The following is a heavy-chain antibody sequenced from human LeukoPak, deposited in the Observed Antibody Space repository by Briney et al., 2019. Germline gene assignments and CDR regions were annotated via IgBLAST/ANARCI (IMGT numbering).Heavy chain of an antibody. CDR2: ISSSSSYI. J-gene: IGHJ4*02. Sequence: GGSLRLSCAASGFTFSSYSMNWVGQAQGKGLEWVSSISSSSSYIYYADSVKGGFTISRDNAKNSLYLQMNSLRAEDTAVYYCARDEMTTIDYWGQGTLVTVSS. D-gene: IGHD5-24*01. CDR1: GFTFSSYS. V-gene: IGHV3-21*01. CDR3: ARDEMTTIDY.